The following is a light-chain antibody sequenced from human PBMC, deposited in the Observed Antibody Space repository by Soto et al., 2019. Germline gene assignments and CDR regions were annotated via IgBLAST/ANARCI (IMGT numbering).Light chain of an antibody. J-gene: IGKJ4*01. V-gene: IGKV1-39*01. CDR2: AAS. CDR3: QQYYSYPPT. Sequence: DIQMTQSPSSLSASVGDRVTITCRASQSISRYLNWYQHKPGKAPKLLINAASSLERGVPSRFSGGGSGTDFTLNISSLQPDDFATYYCQQYYSYPPTFGGGTKVDIK. CDR1: QSISRY.